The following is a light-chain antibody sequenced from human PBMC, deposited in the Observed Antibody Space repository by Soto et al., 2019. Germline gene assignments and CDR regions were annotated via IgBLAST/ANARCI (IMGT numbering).Light chain of an antibody. J-gene: IGKJ5*01. CDR2: SAS. CDR1: QSISSL. CDR3: QQYYDWPIT. V-gene: IGKV3-15*01. Sequence: EIVLTQSPATLSVSPGERATLSCRASQSISSLFAWYQQKPGQAPRLLIYSASTRATGIPARFSGSGSGADFTLTISSLQSEDFAVYYCQQYYDWPITFGQGTRLDIK.